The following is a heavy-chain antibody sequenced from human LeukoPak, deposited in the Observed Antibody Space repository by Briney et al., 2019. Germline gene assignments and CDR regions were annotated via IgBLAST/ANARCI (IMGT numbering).Heavy chain of an antibody. J-gene: IGHJ3*02. CDR2: INPNSGGT. CDR1: GYTFTGYY. Sequence: EAPVKVSCKASGYTFTGYYMHWVRQAPGQGLEWMGRINPNSGGTNYAQKFQGRVTMTRDTSISTAYMELSRLRSDDTAVYYCAGILYYPDAFDIWGQGTMVTVSS. D-gene: IGHD2-8*01. V-gene: IGHV1-2*06. CDR3: AGILYYPDAFDI.